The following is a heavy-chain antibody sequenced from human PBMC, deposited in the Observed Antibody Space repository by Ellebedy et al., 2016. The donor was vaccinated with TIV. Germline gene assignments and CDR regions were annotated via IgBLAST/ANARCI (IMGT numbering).Heavy chain of an antibody. CDR3: ASLTYCSGCSCYLGTFDI. Sequence: GESLKISCKGSGYSFTNYWINWVRQMPGKGLEWMGRIDPSDSYINYNPSFQGNVTISADKSISTSYLQWSSLKASDTAMYYCASLTYCSGCSCYLGTFDIWGQGTMVTVSS. CDR2: IDPSDSYI. V-gene: IGHV5-10-1*01. D-gene: IGHD2-15*01. J-gene: IGHJ3*02. CDR1: GYSFTNYW.